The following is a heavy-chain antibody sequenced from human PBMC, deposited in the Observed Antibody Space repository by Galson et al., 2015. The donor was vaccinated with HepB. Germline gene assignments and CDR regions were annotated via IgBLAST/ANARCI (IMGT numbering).Heavy chain of an antibody. D-gene: IGHD3-9*01. Sequence: SVKVSCKASGYTFTSYYMHWVRQAPGQGLEWMGIINPSGGSTSYAQKFQGRVTMTRDTSTSTVYMELSSLRSEDTAVYYCARDRGFYDILTGYYMDYWGQGTLVTVSS. CDR3: ARDRGFYDILTGYYMDY. CDR1: GYTFTSYY. J-gene: IGHJ4*02. V-gene: IGHV1-46*01. CDR2: INPSGGST.